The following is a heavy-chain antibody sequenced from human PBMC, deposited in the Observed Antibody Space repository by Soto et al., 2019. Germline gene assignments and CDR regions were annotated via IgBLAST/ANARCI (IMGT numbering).Heavy chain of an antibody. D-gene: IGHD2-15*01. CDR3: AREPRYCRGGSCSITGDAFDI. V-gene: IGHV3-66*01. J-gene: IGHJ3*02. Sequence: EVQLVESGGGLVQPGGSLRLSCTASGFIVSDTYMNWVRQAPGKGLEWVSVISNRGDTHYADSVRGRFSLSRDIADNTLHLQMNNLRVEGKAVYYCAREPRYCRGGSCSITGDAFDIWGQGTMVTVSS. CDR2: ISNRGDT. CDR1: GFIVSDTY.